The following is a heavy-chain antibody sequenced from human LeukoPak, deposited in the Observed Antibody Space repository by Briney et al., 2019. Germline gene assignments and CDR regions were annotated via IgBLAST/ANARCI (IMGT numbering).Heavy chain of an antibody. J-gene: IGHJ4*02. D-gene: IGHD6-19*01. CDR1: GGSFSSYY. CDR3: ARSVAGYFDY. V-gene: IGHV4-34*01. Sequence: SETLSLTCAVYGGSFSSYYWSWIRQPPGKGLEWIGEISRSGSTNYKASLKSRFTISVDTSKNHFSLKLSSVTAADTAVYYCARSVAGYFDYWGQGTLVTVSS. CDR2: ISRSGST.